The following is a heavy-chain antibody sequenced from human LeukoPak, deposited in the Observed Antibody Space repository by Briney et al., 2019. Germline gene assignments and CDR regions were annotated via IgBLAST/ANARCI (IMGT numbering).Heavy chain of an antibody. J-gene: IGHJ5*02. Sequence: SETLSLTCTVSGGSMSSFYWSWIRQPLGKGLEWIGYMYYRGRTNHNPSLKSRVTISVDASKNQISLNLTSVTAADTAVYYCARGFSEEGWFDPWGPGALVTVSS. CDR3: ARGFSEEGWFDP. CDR2: MYYRGRT. V-gene: IGHV4-59*01. CDR1: GGSMSSFY.